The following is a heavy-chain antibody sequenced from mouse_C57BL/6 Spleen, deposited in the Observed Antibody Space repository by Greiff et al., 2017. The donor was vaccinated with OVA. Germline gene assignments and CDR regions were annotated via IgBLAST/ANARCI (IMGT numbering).Heavy chain of an antibody. D-gene: IGHD4-1*01. Sequence: QVQLQQSGAELVRPGASVTLSCKASGYTFTDYEMHWVKQTPVHGLEWIGAIDPETGGTAYNQKFKGKAILTADKSSSTAYMELRSLTSEDSAVYYCTRSNWDVRGYFGYWGQGTTLTVSS. J-gene: IGHJ2*01. V-gene: IGHV1-15*01. CDR3: TRSNWDVRGYFGY. CDR2: IDPETGGT. CDR1: GYTFTDYE.